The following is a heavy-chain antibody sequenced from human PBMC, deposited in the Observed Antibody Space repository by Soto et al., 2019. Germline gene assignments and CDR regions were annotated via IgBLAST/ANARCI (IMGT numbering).Heavy chain of an antibody. CDR1: GGSISSYY. CDR2: IYTSGST. CDR3: ARESLKESITMTVVVDY. D-gene: IGHD3-22*01. V-gene: IGHV4-4*07. J-gene: IGHJ4*02. Sequence: SETLSLTCTVSGGSISSYYWSWIRQPAGKGLEWIGRIYTSGSTNYNPSLKSRVTMSVDTSKNQFSLKLSSVTAADTAVYYCARESLKESITMTVVVDYWGQGPLVTVFS.